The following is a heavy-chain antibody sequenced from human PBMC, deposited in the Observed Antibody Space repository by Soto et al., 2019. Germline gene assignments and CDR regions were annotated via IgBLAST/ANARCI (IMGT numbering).Heavy chain of an antibody. CDR2: IYYSGST. CDR1: GGSISSGGYY. Sequence: SETLSLTCTVSGGSISSGGYYWSWIRQHPGKGLEWIGYIYYSGSTYYNPSLKSRVTISVDTSKNQFSLKLSSVTAADTAVYYCLGSTIFGTRVYYYYMDVWGKGTTVTVSS. CDR3: LGSTIFGTRVYYYYMDV. V-gene: IGHV4-31*03. J-gene: IGHJ6*03. D-gene: IGHD3-3*01.